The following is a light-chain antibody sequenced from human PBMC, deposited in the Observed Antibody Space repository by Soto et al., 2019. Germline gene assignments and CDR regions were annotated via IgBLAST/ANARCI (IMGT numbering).Light chain of an antibody. Sequence: QSALTQPASVSGSPGQSITISCTGTDSDIGVYNYVSWYQQYPGKAPKLMIYDVTNRPSGVSNRFSGSKSGNMASLTISGLQAEDEADYYCSSYANYTVVFGGGTKLTVL. CDR3: SSYANYTVV. V-gene: IGLV2-14*03. J-gene: IGLJ2*01. CDR1: DSDIGVYNY. CDR2: DVT.